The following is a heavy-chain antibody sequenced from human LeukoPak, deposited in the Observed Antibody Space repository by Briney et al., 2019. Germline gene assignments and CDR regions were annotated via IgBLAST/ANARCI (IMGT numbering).Heavy chain of an antibody. CDR2: IRSKANSYAT. CDR3: TRSAYDYVWGSYRY. Sequence: GGSLRLSCAASGFTFSSYGMHWVRQASGKGLEWVGRIRSKANSYATAYAASVKGRFTISGDDSKNTAYLQMNSLKTEDTAVYYCTRSAYDYVWGSYRYWGQGTLVTVSS. V-gene: IGHV3-73*01. CDR1: GFTFSSYG. D-gene: IGHD3-16*02. J-gene: IGHJ4*02.